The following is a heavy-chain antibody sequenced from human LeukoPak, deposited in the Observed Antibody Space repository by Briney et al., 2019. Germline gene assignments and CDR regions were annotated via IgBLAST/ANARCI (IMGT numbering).Heavy chain of an antibody. D-gene: IGHD6-19*01. V-gene: IGHV3-49*04. J-gene: IGHJ4*02. CDR1: GFTFGDYA. Sequence: GGSLRLSCTASGFTFGDYAMSWVPQAPGKGLEWVGFIRSKAYGGTTEYAASVKGRFTISRDDSKSIAYLQMNSLKTEDTAVYYCTRGKRYSSGWYLDYWGQGTLVTVSS. CDR2: IRSKAYGGTT. CDR3: TRGKRYSSGWYLDY.